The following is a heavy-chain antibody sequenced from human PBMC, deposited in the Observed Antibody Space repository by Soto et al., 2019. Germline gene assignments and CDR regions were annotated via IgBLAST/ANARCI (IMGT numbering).Heavy chain of an antibody. J-gene: IGHJ6*02. CDR3: ARPSPHSRGYYNGLDV. CDR2: IYPGDSDT. V-gene: IGHV5-51*01. Sequence: GESLKISCQTSGYSFTNYWIGWVRQMPGKGLEWMGIIYPGDSDTRYSPSFQGQVTISADKSISTAYLQWSSLKASDTAMYYCARPSPHSRGYYNGLDVWGQGTTVTVSS. CDR1: GYSFTNYW. D-gene: IGHD3-22*01.